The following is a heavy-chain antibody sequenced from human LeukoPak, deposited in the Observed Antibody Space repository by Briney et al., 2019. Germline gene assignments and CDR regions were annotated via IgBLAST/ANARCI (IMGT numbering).Heavy chain of an antibody. J-gene: IGHJ4*02. V-gene: IGHV4-39*07. Sequence: PSETLSLTCTVSGGSISSSSYYWGWIRQPPGKGLEWIGEINHSGSTNYNPSLKSRVTISVDTSKNQFSLKLSSVTAADTAVYYCARIEYLDMATIKDYWGQGTLVTVSS. CDR1: GGSISSSSYY. CDR3: ARIEYLDMATIKDY. D-gene: IGHD5-24*01. CDR2: INHSGST.